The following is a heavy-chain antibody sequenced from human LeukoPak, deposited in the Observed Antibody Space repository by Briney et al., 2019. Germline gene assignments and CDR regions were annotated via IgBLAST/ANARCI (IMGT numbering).Heavy chain of an antibody. D-gene: IGHD3-22*01. CDR3: TRLDYDSGGYFADY. CDR1: GFTFSGSA. V-gene: IGHV3-73*01. CDR2: IRSEANTYAT. J-gene: IGHJ4*02. Sequence: GGSLRLSCAASGFTFSGSAMHWVRQASGKGLEWVGRIRSEANTYATAYAASVKGRFTISRDDSKNTAYLQMNSLKTEDTAVYYCTRLDYDSGGYFADYWGQGTLVTVSS.